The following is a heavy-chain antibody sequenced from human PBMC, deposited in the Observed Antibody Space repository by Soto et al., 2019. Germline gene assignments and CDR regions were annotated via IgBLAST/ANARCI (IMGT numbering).Heavy chain of an antibody. D-gene: IGHD6-19*01. CDR3: ASSGWWYFDY. Sequence: SETLSLTCTVSGGSITSSSYYWGWLRQPPGKGLEWIGHTYHSGNPYYNPSLKSRVIISVDTSKNQFSLKLSSVTAADTAVYYCASSGWWYFDYWGQGTLVTVSS. J-gene: IGHJ4*02. CDR2: TYHSGNP. V-gene: IGHV4-39*01. CDR1: GGSITSSSYY.